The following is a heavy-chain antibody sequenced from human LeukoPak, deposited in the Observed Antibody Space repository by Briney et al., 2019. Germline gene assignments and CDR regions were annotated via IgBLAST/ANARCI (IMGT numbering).Heavy chain of an antibody. V-gene: IGHV4-59*01. Sequence: SETLSLTCTVAGGSITSYFWTWIRQPPGKGLEWIGYIYHSGTTNYNPSPRGRVTISADTSKNQFSLRLSSVTAADTAVYYCAQKAPFSPGYSQQWGQGTLVTASS. D-gene: IGHD2/OR15-2a*01. CDR2: IYHSGTT. CDR3: AQKAPFSPGYSQQ. J-gene: IGHJ1*01. CDR1: GGSITSYF.